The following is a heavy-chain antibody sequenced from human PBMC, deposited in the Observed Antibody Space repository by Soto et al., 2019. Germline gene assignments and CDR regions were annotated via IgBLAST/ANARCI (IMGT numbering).Heavy chain of an antibody. D-gene: IGHD2-15*01. V-gene: IGHV3-33*01. CDR2: IWYDGSNK. CDR1: GFTFSSYG. Sequence: PGGSLRLSCAASGFTFSSYGMHWVRQAPGKGLEWVAVIWYDGSNKYYADSVKGRFTISRDNSKNTLYLQMNSLRAEDTAVYYCARFESYYEDVVYYYGMDVWGQGTTVTVSS. J-gene: IGHJ6*02. CDR3: ARFESYYEDVVYYYGMDV.